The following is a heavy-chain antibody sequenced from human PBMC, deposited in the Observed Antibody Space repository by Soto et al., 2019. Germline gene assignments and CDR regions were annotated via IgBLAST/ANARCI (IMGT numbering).Heavy chain of an antibody. CDR1: GDSIRSSSY. CDR2: ISSTGNT. D-gene: IGHD6-13*01. Sequence: QLQLQESGPGLVKPSETLSLTCTVSGDSIRSSSYWGWIRQPPGKGLEWIGSISSTGNTYYNPSLNRQVTISVDTSKNQFSLNVSSVTAADTAVYYCRRSSRYSTDVWGQGTTVTVSS. J-gene: IGHJ6*02. CDR3: RRSSRYSTDV. V-gene: IGHV4-39*01.